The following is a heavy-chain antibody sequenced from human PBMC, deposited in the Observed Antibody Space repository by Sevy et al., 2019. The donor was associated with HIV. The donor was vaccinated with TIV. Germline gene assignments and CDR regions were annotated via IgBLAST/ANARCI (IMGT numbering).Heavy chain of an antibody. CDR3: ARERPYYYDSSGMIPGAFDI. CDR2: IYYSGST. V-gene: IGHV4-30-4*01. D-gene: IGHD3-22*01. Sequence: SETLSLTCTVSGGSISSGDYYWSWIRQPPGKGLEWIGYIYYSGSTYYNPSLKSRVTISVDTSKNQFSLKLSSVTAADTAVYYCARERPYYYDSSGMIPGAFDIWGQGTMVTVSS. CDR1: GGSISSGDYY. J-gene: IGHJ3*02.